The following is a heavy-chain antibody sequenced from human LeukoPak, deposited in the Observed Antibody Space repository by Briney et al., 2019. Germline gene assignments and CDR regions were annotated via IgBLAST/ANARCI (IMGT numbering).Heavy chain of an antibody. V-gene: IGHV1-2*02. Sequence: ASVKVSCKASGYTFTGYYMHWVRQAPGQGLEWMGWINPNSGGTNYAQKFQGRVTMTRDTSISTAYMELSRLRSDDTAVYYCARDRSRIAVAGTGYWGQGTLVTVSS. CDR2: INPNSGGT. D-gene: IGHD6-19*01. CDR1: GYTFTGYY. CDR3: ARDRSRIAVAGTGY. J-gene: IGHJ4*02.